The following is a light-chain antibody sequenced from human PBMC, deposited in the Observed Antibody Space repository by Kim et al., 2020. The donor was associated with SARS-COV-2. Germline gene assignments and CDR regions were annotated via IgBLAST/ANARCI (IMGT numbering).Light chain of an antibody. Sequence: KTVTIACTRSSGSIASNYVQGYQQRPGSAPTTVIYEDNQRPSGVPDRFSGSIDSSSNSASLTISGLKTEDEADYYCQSYDSSNRVFGGGTQLTVL. CDR1: SGSIASNY. CDR2: EDN. V-gene: IGLV6-57*03. J-gene: IGLJ3*02. CDR3: QSYDSSNRV.